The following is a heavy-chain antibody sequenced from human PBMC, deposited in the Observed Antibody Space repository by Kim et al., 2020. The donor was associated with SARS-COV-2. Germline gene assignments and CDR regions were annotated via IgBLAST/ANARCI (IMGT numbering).Heavy chain of an antibody. CDR3: ARDRAVVIAIRRHYFDY. Sequence: VKGRFTISRDNAKNSLYLQMNSLGAEDTAVYYCARDRAVVIAIRRHYFDYWGQGTLVTVSS. D-gene: IGHD2-21*01. V-gene: IGHV3-11*01. J-gene: IGHJ4*02.